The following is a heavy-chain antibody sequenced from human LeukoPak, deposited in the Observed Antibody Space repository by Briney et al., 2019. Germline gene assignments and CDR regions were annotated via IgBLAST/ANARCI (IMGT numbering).Heavy chain of an antibody. CDR1: GYTFTGYY. Sequence: GASVKVSCKASGYTFTGYYMHWVRQAPGQGLEWMGWINPSSGHTNYAQQFQGRVTMTRDTFISTAYMELKRLRSDDTAVYYCARDPNRSSPSCHDIDYYYYMDVWGKGTTVTVSS. V-gene: IGHV1-2*02. J-gene: IGHJ6*03. CDR3: ARDPNRSSPSCHDIDYYYYMDV. CDR2: INPSSGHT. D-gene: IGHD2-2*01.